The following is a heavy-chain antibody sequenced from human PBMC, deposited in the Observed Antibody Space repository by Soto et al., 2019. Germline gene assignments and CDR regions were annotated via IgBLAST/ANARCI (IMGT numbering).Heavy chain of an antibody. Sequence: GGSLRLSCAASGFTFSSYSMNWVRQAPGKGLEWVSYISSSSSTIYYADSVKGRFTISRDNAKNSLYLQMNSLRAEDTAVYYCARDLAPNGSTVIDYWGQGTLVTVSS. CDR1: GFTFSSYS. J-gene: IGHJ4*02. CDR2: ISSSSSTI. V-gene: IGHV3-48*01. CDR3: ARDLAPNGSTVIDY. D-gene: IGHD4-17*01.